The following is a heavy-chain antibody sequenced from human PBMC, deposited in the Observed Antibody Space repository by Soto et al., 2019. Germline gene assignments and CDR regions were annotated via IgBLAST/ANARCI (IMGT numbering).Heavy chain of an antibody. V-gene: IGHV3-23*01. Sequence: EVQLLESGGGFVQPGESLRLSCAASGFTFSLSAMSWVRQAPGRGLEWVSSISGGGGSTEYADSVKGRITISRDNSKDPVHLQMNSLRAEDTAVYYCAKGPEYDILTGCDYWGQGALVTVSS. CDR3: AKGPEYDILTGCDY. CDR1: GFTFSLSA. CDR2: ISGGGGST. D-gene: IGHD3-9*01. J-gene: IGHJ4*02.